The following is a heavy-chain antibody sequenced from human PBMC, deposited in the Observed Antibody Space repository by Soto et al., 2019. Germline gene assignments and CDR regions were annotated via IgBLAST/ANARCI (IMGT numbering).Heavy chain of an antibody. V-gene: IGHV1-2*02. CDR1: GYTFTGYY. D-gene: IGHD5-12*01. Sequence: QVQLVQSGAEVKKPGASMKVSCKASGYTFTGYYLHWLRQAPGQGLEWMVWLSPNSGGTNYAQEFQGRVTMTRDTTISTAYMELTRLTSDHTAVYYCARDSMSGYDYHSFLYWGQGALVTVSS. CDR2: LSPNSGGT. CDR3: ARDSMSGYDYHSFLY. J-gene: IGHJ4*02.